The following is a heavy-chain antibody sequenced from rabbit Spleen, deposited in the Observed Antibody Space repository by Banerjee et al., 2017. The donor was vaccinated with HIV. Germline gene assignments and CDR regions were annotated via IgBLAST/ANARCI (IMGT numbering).Heavy chain of an antibody. CDR1: GFDFSNYG. V-gene: IGHV1S47*01. CDR3: ARETWGSTGNYAL. CDR2: IEPIFGNT. J-gene: IGHJ6*01. Sequence: QEQLVESGGGLVQPGGSLKLSCKASGFDFSNYGVSWVRQAPGKGLEWIGYIEPIFGNTYYADWVNGRFTISTDNAQNTLYLQLSSLTAADTATYFCARETWGSTGNYALWGPGTLVTVS. D-gene: IGHD7-1*01.